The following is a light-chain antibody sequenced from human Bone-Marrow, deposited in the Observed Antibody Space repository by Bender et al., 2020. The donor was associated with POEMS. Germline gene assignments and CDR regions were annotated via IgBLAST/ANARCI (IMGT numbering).Light chain of an antibody. V-gene: IGLV1-44*01. CDR2: INN. CDR3: AAWEDDLNGWV. CDR1: SSNIGTNP. J-gene: IGLJ3*02. Sequence: QSVLTQPPSASGTPGQRGTSSCSGSSSNIGTNPVNWYQQLPGTAPKLLIYINNQRPSGVPDRFSGSKSGTSASLALSGLQSEDEADYYCAAWEDDLNGWVFGGGTKLTVL.